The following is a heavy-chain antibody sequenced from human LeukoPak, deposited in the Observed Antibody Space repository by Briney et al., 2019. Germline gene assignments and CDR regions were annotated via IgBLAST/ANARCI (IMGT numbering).Heavy chain of an antibody. V-gene: IGHV3-21*01. CDR3: ARDRGSSWPPYYYYMDV. D-gene: IGHD6-13*01. Sequence: PGGSLRLSCAASGFTFSSYTMNWVRQAPGKGLEWVSSISSSSSYIYYADSMKGRFTISRDNAKNSLYLQMNSLRAEDTAVYYCARDRGSSWPPYYYYMDVWGKGTTVTVSS. CDR1: GFTFSSYT. CDR2: ISSSSSYI. J-gene: IGHJ6*03.